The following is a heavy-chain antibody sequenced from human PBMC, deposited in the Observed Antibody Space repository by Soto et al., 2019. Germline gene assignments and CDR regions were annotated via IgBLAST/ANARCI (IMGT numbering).Heavy chain of an antibody. D-gene: IGHD5-18*01. J-gene: IGHJ5*02. CDR1: GYPFNSYH. V-gene: IGHV1-46*02. CDR2: INPTEGRT. CDR3: ARGREISFGYNWFDP. Sequence: QVQLVQSGAEVRKPGASVKLSCQTSGYPFNSYHMHWVRQAPGQGLEWMGVINPTEGRTRYSQKFHDRVTMTRDTSTSTVYMELSSLRSEDTAMYFCARGREISFGYNWFDPWGQGTRVTVSS.